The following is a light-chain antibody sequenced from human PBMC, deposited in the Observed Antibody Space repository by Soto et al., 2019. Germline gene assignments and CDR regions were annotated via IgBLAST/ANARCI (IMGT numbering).Light chain of an antibody. V-gene: IGLV2-14*01. Sequence: QSALTQPASVSGSPGQSITISCTGTSSDVGGYNHVSWYQQPPGKAPKLMIYEVINRPSGVSNRFSGSKSGNTASLTISGLLAEDEGDYYCSSYTSSSGRVFGGGTKLTVL. CDR3: SSYTSSSGRV. CDR1: SSDVGGYNH. J-gene: IGLJ2*01. CDR2: EVI.